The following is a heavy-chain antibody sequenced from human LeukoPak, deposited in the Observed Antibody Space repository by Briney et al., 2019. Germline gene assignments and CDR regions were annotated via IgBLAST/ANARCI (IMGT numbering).Heavy chain of an antibody. V-gene: IGHV4-61*02. CDR3: ARVVVPARDAFDI. CDR1: GGSISSVSDY. Sequence: SETLSLTCTVSGGSISSVSDYWNWIRQPAGKGLEWVGRIYTSGSTNYNPSLKSRVTISVDTSKNQFSLKLSSVTAADTAVYYCARVVVPARDAFDIWGQGTMVTVSS. D-gene: IGHD2-2*01. J-gene: IGHJ3*02. CDR2: IYTSGST.